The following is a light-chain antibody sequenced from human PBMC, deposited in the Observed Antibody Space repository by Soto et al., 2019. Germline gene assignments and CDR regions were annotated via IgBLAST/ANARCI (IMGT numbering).Light chain of an antibody. Sequence: QSVLTQPPSVSAAPGQKVTISCSGGSSNIGNNYVSWYQQLPGTAPKLLIYDNNKRPSGIPDRFSSSKSGTSATLGITGLQTGDEADYYCGTWDSSLSAGGVFGTGTKVT. V-gene: IGLV1-51*01. CDR1: SSNIGNNY. J-gene: IGLJ1*01. CDR3: GTWDSSLSAGGV. CDR2: DNN.